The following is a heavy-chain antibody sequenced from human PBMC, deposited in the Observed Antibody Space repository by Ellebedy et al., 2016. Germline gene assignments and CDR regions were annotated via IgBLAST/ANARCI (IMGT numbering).Heavy chain of an antibody. Sequence: SETLSLXXAVYGGSFSGYYWSWIRQPPGKGLEWIGEINHSGSTNYNPSLKSRVTISVDTSKNQFSLKLSSVTAADTAVYYCARATGLRYFDWSKYYFDYWGQGTLVTVSS. CDR1: GGSFSGYY. V-gene: IGHV4-34*01. CDR2: INHSGST. D-gene: IGHD3-9*01. CDR3: ARATGLRYFDWSKYYFDY. J-gene: IGHJ4*02.